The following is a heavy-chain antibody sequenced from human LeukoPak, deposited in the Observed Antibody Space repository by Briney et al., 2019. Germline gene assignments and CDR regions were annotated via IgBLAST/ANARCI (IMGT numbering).Heavy chain of an antibody. CDR2: TYYRSKWYN. Sequence: SQTLSLTCAISGDSVSSNSAAWNWIRQSPSRGLEWLGRTYYRSKWYNDYAVSVKSRITINPDTSKNQFSLQLNSVTPEDTAVYYCARARWLLFRRGPVRQSGYNWFDPWGQGTLVTVSS. D-gene: IGHD5-12*01. J-gene: IGHJ5*02. CDR3: ARARWLLFRRGPVRQSGYNWFDP. V-gene: IGHV6-1*01. CDR1: GDSVSSNSAA.